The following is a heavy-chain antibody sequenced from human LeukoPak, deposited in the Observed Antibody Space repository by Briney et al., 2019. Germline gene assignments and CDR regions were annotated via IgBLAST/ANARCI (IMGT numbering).Heavy chain of an antibody. D-gene: IGHD6-19*01. CDR3: ARAGYSSGFGP. Sequence: SETLSLTCTVSGGSISSSSYYWGWLRQPPGKGLEWIGSIYYSGSTYYNPFLKSRVTISVDTSKNQFSLKLSSVTAADTAVYYCARAGYSSGFGPWGQGTLVTVSS. CDR1: GGSISSSSYY. J-gene: IGHJ5*02. V-gene: IGHV4-39*07. CDR2: IYYSGST.